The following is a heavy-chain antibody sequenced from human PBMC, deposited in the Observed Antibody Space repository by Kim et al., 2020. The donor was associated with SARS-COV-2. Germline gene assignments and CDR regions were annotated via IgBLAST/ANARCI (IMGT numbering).Heavy chain of an antibody. Sequence: GGSLRLSCTASGFTFGDYAMSWVRQAPGKGLEWVGFIRSKAYGGTTEYAASVKGRFTISRDDSKSIAYLQMNSLKTEDTAVYYCTRAHHYRNDYGDSDPPGYWGQGTLVTVSS. D-gene: IGHD4-17*01. CDR3: TRAHHYRNDYGDSDPPGY. J-gene: IGHJ4*02. CDR1: GFTFGDYA. V-gene: IGHV3-49*04. CDR2: IRSKAYGGTT.